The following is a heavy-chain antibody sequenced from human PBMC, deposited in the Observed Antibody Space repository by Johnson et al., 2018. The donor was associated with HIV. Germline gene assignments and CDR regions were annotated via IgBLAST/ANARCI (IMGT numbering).Heavy chain of an antibody. J-gene: IGHJ3*01. CDR1: GFTFSSYG. Sequence: QVQLVESGGGVVQPGGSLRLSCAASGFTFSSYGMHWVRQAPGKGLEWVTFIRYDGSNKYFAEFVKGRFTISRDNSKNTLYLQMNSLRAEDTAVYYCAKGEAQEGWIQIRLYAFDFWGQGTLVTVSS. D-gene: IGHD5-18*01. CDR2: IRYDGSNK. CDR3: AKGEAQEGWIQIRLYAFDF. V-gene: IGHV3-30*02.